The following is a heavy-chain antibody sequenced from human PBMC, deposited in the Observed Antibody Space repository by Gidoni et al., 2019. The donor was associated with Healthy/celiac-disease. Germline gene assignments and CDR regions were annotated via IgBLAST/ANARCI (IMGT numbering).Heavy chain of an antibody. J-gene: IGHJ4*02. V-gene: IGHV3-21*01. CDR1: GLTFSSYS. CDR3: ARDPIVVVVAATHTDY. Sequence: EVQLVESGGGLVKPGGSLRLSCAASGLTFSSYSMNWVRQAPGKGLAWVSSISSSSSYIYYADSVKGRFTISRDNAKNSLYLQMNSLRAEDTAVYYCARDPIVVVVAATHTDYWGQGTLVTVSS. D-gene: IGHD2-15*01. CDR2: ISSSSSYI.